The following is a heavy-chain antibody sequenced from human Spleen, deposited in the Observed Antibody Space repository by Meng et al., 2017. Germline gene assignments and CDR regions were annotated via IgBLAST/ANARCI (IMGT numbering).Heavy chain of an antibody. CDR2: ISGDST. J-gene: IGHJ3*02. Sequence: GESLKISCAASGLTVSSNEMSWVRQAPGKGLEWVSSISGDSTYYADSGKGRFTISRDNSKNTLYLQMNSLRAEDTAVYYCAKGGDGYNTDAFDIWGQGTMVTVSS. V-gene: IGHV3-38-3*01. CDR1: GLTVSSNE. CDR3: AKGGDGYNTDAFDI. D-gene: IGHD5-24*01.